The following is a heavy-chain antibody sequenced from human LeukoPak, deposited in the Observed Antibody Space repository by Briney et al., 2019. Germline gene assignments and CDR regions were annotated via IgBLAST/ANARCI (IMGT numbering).Heavy chain of an antibody. J-gene: IGHJ4*02. CDR3: ARGRLLIGAFDY. D-gene: IGHD2-15*01. V-gene: IGHV3-30-3*01. Sequence: GRSLRLSCAASGFTFSSYAMHWVPQAPGKGLEWVAVISYDGSNKYYADSVKGRFTISRDNSKNTLYLQMNSLRAEDTAVYYCARGRLLIGAFDYWGQGTLVTVSS. CDR1: GFTFSSYA. CDR2: ISYDGSNK.